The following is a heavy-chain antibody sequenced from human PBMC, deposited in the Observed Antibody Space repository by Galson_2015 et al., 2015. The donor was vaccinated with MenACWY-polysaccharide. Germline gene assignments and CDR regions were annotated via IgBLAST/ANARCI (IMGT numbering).Heavy chain of an antibody. J-gene: IGHJ3*02. CDR3: AREREHCGGITCYKPFEI. Sequence: SLRLSCAASGLRFSSFWMNWVRQVPGEGLVWVSRIKSDGSITTYADSVKGRFTISRDNAKNTLYLQMNSLRAEDTAVYYCAREREHCGGITCYKPFEIWGQGTMVTVSS. D-gene: IGHD2-2*02. CDR1: GLRFSSFW. V-gene: IGHV3-74*01. CDR2: IKSDGSIT.